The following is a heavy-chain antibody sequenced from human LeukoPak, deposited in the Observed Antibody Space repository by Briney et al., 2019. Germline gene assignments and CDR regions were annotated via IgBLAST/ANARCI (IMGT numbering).Heavy chain of an antibody. CDR1: GFTFSSYS. CDR3: AREGSGDGMVV. J-gene: IGHJ6*02. D-gene: IGHD6-19*01. V-gene: IGHV3-21*01. Sequence: GGSLRLSCAASGFTFSSYSMNWVRQAPGKGLEWVSSISSSSSYIYYADSVKGRFTIPRDNAKNSLYLQMNSLRAEDTAVYYCAREGSGDGMVVWGQGTTVTVSS. CDR2: ISSSSSYI.